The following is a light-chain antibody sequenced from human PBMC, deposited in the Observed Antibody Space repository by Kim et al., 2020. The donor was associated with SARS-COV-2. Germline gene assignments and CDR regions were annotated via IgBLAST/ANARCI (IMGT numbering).Light chain of an antibody. J-gene: IGKJ1*01. Sequence: ASVGDRVIITCRSSQGIANNVAWFQQKPGKAPKSLIYAASSLESGVPSRFSGSGSGTDFILTISSLQPEDYATYYCQQYDGYPRTFGQGTKVDIK. CDR2: AAS. CDR1: QGIANN. V-gene: IGKV1-16*01. CDR3: QQYDGYPRT.